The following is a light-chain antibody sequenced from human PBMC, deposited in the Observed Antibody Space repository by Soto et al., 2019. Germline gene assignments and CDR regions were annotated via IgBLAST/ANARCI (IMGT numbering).Light chain of an antibody. Sequence: QSALTQPPSASGSPGQSVTISCTGTSSDVGGYNYVSWYQQHPGKAPKLMIYEVNKRPSGVPDRFSGSKSGNTASLTVSGLQAEDEAYYYCSSKAGSNNFGVFGTGTKVTVL. CDR3: SSKAGSNNFGV. CDR2: EVN. J-gene: IGLJ1*01. V-gene: IGLV2-8*01. CDR1: SSDVGGYNY.